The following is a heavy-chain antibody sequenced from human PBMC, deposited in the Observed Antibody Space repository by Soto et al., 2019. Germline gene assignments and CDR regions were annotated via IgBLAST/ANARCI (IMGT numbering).Heavy chain of an antibody. D-gene: IGHD5-12*01. Sequence: SGGSLRLSCAASGFTCSSYGMHWVRQAPGKGLEWVAVISYDGSKRYYADSVKGRFTISRDNSKNTLYLQMNSLRAEDTAVYYCAKDYDIVATMMDVWGQGTTVTVSS. CDR1: GFTCSSYG. CDR3: AKDYDIVATMMDV. J-gene: IGHJ6*02. CDR2: ISYDGSKR. V-gene: IGHV3-30*18.